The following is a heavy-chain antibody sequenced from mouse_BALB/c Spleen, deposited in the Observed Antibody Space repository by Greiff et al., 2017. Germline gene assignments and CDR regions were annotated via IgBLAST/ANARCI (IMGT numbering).Heavy chain of an antibody. V-gene: IGHV1S81*02. Sequence: QVQLQQSGAELVKPGASVKLSCKASGYTFTSYYMYWVKQRPGQGLEWIGEINPSNGGTNFNEKFKSKATLTVDKSSSTAYMQLSSLTSEDSAVYYWARGLLRLPWFAYWGQGTLVTVSA. D-gene: IGHD1-2*01. CDR2: INPSNGGT. CDR3: ARGLLRLPWFAY. CDR1: GYTFTSYY. J-gene: IGHJ3*01.